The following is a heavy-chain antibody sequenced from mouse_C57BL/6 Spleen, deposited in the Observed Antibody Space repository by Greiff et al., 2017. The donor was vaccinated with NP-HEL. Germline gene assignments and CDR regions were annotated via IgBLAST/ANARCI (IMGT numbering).Heavy chain of an antibody. V-gene: IGHV5-4*01. J-gene: IGHJ3*01. CDR3: ARDGAYYPFAY. Sequence: EVKVVESGGGLVKPGGSLKLSCAASGFTFSSYAMSWVRQTPEKRLEWVATISDGGSYTYYPDNVKGRFTISRDNAKNNLYLQMSHLKSEDTAMYYCARDGAYYPFAYWGQGTLVTVSA. D-gene: IGHD2-10*01. CDR2: ISDGGSYT. CDR1: GFTFSSYA.